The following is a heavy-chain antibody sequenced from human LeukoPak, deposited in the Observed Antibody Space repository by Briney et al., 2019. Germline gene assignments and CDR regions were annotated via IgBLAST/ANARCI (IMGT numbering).Heavy chain of an antibody. CDR3: ARLSSVTYRSGGSCSRGGFDY. D-gene: IGHD2-15*01. Sequence: SETLSLTCTVSGGSITSSPYYWGWIRQAPGKALEWIANIYYSGTTAYNPSLKSRVTISVDTPKNQFSLELTSVTAADTAVYYCARLSSVTYRSGGSCSRGGFDYWGQGTLVTVSS. CDR1: GGSITSSPYY. J-gene: IGHJ4*02. V-gene: IGHV4-39*01. CDR2: IYYSGTT.